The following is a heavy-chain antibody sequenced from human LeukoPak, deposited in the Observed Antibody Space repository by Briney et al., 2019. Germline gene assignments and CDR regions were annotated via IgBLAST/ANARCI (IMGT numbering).Heavy chain of an antibody. CDR2: IWYDGSNS. V-gene: IGHV3-33*01. CDR1: GFNFSSYG. J-gene: IGHJ6*02. Sequence: PGGSLRLSCAASGFNFSSYGMHWVRQAPGKGLEWVAAIWYDGSNSYHADSVKGRFTISRDNSKNTLYLQMNSLRVEDTAVYYCARGRYDILTGYYTGMDVWGQGTTVTVSS. D-gene: IGHD3-9*01. CDR3: ARGRYDILTGYYTGMDV.